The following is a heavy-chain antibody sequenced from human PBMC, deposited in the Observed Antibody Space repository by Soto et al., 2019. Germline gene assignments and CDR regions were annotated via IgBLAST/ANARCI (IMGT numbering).Heavy chain of an antibody. CDR1: GYSFTSYW. D-gene: IGHD6-13*01. CDR2: IYPGDSDT. V-gene: IGHV5-51*01. CDR3: ASSAIAAAGTGYYYGMDV. J-gene: IGHJ6*02. Sequence: GESLKISCKGSGYSFTSYWIGWVRQMPGKGLEWMGIIYPGDSDTRYSPSFQGQVTTSADKSISTAYLQWSSLKASDTAMYYCASSAIAAAGTGYYYGMDVWGQGTTVTSP.